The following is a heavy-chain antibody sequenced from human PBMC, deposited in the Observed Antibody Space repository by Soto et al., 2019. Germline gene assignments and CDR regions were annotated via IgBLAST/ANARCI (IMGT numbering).Heavy chain of an antibody. CDR1: GFTFSSYG. Sequence: PGGSLRLSCAASGFTFSSYGMHWVRQAPGKGLEWVAVISYDGSNKYYADSVKGRFTISRDNSKNTLYLQMNSLRAEDTAVYYCAKDRDIVVVVADDPKPIDYWGQGTLVTVSS. J-gene: IGHJ4*02. D-gene: IGHD2-15*01. V-gene: IGHV3-30*18. CDR2: ISYDGSNK. CDR3: AKDRDIVVVVADDPKPIDY.